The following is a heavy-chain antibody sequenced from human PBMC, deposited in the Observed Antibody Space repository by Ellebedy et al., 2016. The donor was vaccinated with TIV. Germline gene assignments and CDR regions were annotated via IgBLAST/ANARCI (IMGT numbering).Heavy chain of an antibody. CDR2: IRQAGSET. J-gene: IGHJ4*02. V-gene: IGHV3-7*03. CDR1: GFTISSYW. CDR3: ARARCSALDCYMPGY. Sequence: GESLKISCAASGFTISSYWMTWVRQAPGKGLECVAIIRQAGSETYYLDSVKGRFTIFSDNAKKSVYLQMDSLRVEDTAVYYCARARCSALDCYMPGYWGQGTLVSVSS. D-gene: IGHD2-21*02.